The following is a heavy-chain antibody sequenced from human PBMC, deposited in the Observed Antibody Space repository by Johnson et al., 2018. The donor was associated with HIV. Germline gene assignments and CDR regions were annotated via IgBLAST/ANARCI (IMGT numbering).Heavy chain of an antibody. J-gene: IGHJ3*02. D-gene: IGHD1-26*01. V-gene: IGHV3-20*04. CDR2: INWNGGST. Sequence: VQLVESGGGLVKPGGSLRLSCAASGFTFSSYAMHWVRQAPGKGLEWVSGINWNGGSTGYADSVKGRFAISRDNAKNSLYLQMNSLRAEDTALYFCTRRDSPEWVEALEIGGQGTMVTVPS. CDR3: TRRDSPEWVEALEI. CDR1: GFTFSSYA.